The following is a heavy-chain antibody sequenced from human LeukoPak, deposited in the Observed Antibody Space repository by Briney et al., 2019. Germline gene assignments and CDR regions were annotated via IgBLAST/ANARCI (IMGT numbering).Heavy chain of an antibody. J-gene: IGHJ4*02. CDR1: GFTFSSYA. Sequence: GGSLRLSCAASGFTFSSYAMSWVRQAPGKGLEWVSAISGSGGSTYYADSVKGRFTISRDNSKNTLYLQMNSLRAEDTAVYYCASFESDYVWGSYRYNYWGQGTLVTVSS. D-gene: IGHD3-16*02. V-gene: IGHV3-23*01. CDR2: ISGSGGST. CDR3: ASFESDYVWGSYRYNY.